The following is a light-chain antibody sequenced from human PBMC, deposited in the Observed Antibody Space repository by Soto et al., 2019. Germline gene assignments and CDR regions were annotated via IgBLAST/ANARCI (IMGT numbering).Light chain of an antibody. CDR2: LGS. CDR1: QSLLHSNGYNY. J-gene: IGKJ3*01. CDR3: MQALQTPRIRFT. V-gene: IGKV2-28*01. Sequence: DIVMTQSPLSLPVTPGEPASISCRSSQSLLHSNGYNYLDWYLQKPGQSPQLLIYLGSNRASGVPDRFSGSGSGTDFTLKISRVEAEDVGVYYCMQALQTPRIRFTFGPGTKVDIK.